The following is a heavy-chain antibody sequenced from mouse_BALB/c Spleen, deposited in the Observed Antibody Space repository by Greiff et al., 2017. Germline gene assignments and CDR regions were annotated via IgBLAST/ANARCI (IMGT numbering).Heavy chain of an antibody. J-gene: IGHJ4*01. Sequence: QVQLQQSGAELVKPGASVKLSCKASGYTFTSYYMYWVKQRPGQGLEWIGGINPSNGGTNFNEKFKGKATLTADKSSSTAYMQLSSLTSEDSAVYFCARQRGTAQVIMDYWGQGTSVTVSS. CDR2: INPSNGGT. V-gene: IGHV1-53*01. D-gene: IGHD3-2*02. CDR3: ARQRGTAQVIMDY. CDR1: GYTFTSYY.